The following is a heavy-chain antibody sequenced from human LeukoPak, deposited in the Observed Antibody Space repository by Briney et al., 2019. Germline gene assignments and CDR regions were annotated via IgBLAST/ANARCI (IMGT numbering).Heavy chain of an antibody. J-gene: IGHJ6*02. V-gene: IGHV3-21*01. CDR1: GFTFSSYS. Sequence: GGSLRLSCAASGFTFSSYSMNWVRQAPGKGLEWVSSISSSSSYIYYADSVKGRFTISRDNAKNSLYLQMNSLRAEDTAVYYCARGYRRPTRYCSSTSCPYYYYYGMDVWGQGTTVTVSS. D-gene: IGHD2-2*01. CDR3: ARGYRRPTRYCSSTSCPYYYYYGMDV. CDR2: ISSSSSYI.